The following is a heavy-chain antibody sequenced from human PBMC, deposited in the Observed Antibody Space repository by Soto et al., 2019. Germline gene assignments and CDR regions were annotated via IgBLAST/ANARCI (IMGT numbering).Heavy chain of an antibody. Sequence: SETLSLTCTFSGCSISSYYWSWIRQPPGKGLEWIGYIYYSGSTNYNPSLKSRVTISVDTSKNQFSLKLSSVTAADTAVYYCASGATVTTSDYWGQGTLVTV. CDR1: GCSISSYY. CDR3: ASGATVTTSDY. V-gene: IGHV4-59*08. D-gene: IGHD4-17*01. CDR2: IYYSGST. J-gene: IGHJ4*02.